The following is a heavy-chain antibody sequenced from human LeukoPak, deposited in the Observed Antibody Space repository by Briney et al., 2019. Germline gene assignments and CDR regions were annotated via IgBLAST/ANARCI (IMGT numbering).Heavy chain of an antibody. CDR2: ISYSGSS. J-gene: IGHJ3*02. D-gene: IGHD3-22*01. CDR3: ARSRDSSGYSADAFDI. V-gene: IGHV4-39*01. Sequence: PSDTLSLTCTVSGGSISSRSSYWGCIRQPPGKGLEWIGSISYSGSSYYNPSLKSRVTISVDTSKNQFSLKLSSVTAADTAVYYCARSRDSSGYSADAFDIWGQGTLVTVS. CDR1: GGSISSRSSY.